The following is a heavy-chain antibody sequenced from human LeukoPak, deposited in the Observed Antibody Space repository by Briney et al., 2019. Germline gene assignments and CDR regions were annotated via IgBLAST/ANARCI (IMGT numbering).Heavy chain of an antibody. Sequence: GGSLRLSCAASGYTFSSYWMHWVRQAPGKGLVWVSRIDTDGSITSYADSVKGRFTISRDNAKNTLYLQMNNLRADDTAVYYCVKKGQADDYGNPDWGQGALVTVSP. J-gene: IGHJ4*02. D-gene: IGHD4/OR15-4a*01. CDR1: GYTFSSYW. CDR3: VKKGQADDYGNPD. CDR2: IDTDGSIT. V-gene: IGHV3-74*01.